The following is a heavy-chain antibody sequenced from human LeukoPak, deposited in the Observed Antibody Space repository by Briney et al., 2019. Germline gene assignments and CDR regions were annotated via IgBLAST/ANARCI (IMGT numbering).Heavy chain of an antibody. D-gene: IGHD3-9*01. J-gene: IGHJ5*02. CDR1: AYSFTSYW. CDR2: IYPGDSDT. Sequence: GESLKISCRGSAYSFTSYWIGWVRQMPGKGLEWMGIIYPGDSDTRYSPSFQGQVTISADKSISTAYLQWSSLKASDTAMYYCARRAYDILTGYELNWFDPWGQGTLVTVSS. V-gene: IGHV5-51*01. CDR3: ARRAYDILTGYELNWFDP.